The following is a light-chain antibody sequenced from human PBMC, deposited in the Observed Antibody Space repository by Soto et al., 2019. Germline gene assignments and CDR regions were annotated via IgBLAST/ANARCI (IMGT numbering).Light chain of an antibody. CDR2: AAS. V-gene: IGKV1-39*01. J-gene: IGKJ1*01. Sequence: DIQMTQSPSSLCASVGDRVTITCRASQSISSYLNWYQQKPGKAPKVLIYAASSLQSGVTSRFSGSGSGTEFTLTITSLQPEDFATYYCQQHNSYPRTVGQGTQVEIK. CDR1: QSISSY. CDR3: QQHNSYPRT.